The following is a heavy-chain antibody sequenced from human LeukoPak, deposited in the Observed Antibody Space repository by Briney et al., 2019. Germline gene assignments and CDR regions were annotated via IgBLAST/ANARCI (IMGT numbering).Heavy chain of an antibody. Sequence: SETLSLTCTVSGGSISSYYWSWIRQPPGKGLEWIGYIYYSGSTNYNPSLKSRATISVDTSKNQFSLKLSSVTAADTAVYYCARQRRWMARFDPWGQGTLVTVSS. D-gene: IGHD5-12*01. J-gene: IGHJ5*02. CDR2: IYYSGST. V-gene: IGHV4-59*01. CDR1: GGSISSYY. CDR3: ARQRRWMARFDP.